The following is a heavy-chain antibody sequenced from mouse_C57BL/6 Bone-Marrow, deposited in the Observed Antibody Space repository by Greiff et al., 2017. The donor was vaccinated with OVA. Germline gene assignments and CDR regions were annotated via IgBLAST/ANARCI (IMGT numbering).Heavy chain of an antibody. V-gene: IGHV1-82*01. CDR2: IYPGDGDT. CDR3: LRYFDY. J-gene: IGHJ2*01. Sequence: VKLQESGPELVKPGASVKISCKASGYAFSSSWMNWVKQRPGKGLEWIGRIYPGDGDTNYNGKFKGKATLTADKSSSTAYMQLSSLTSEDSAVYFCLRYFDYWGQGTTLTVSS. CDR1: GYAFSSSW.